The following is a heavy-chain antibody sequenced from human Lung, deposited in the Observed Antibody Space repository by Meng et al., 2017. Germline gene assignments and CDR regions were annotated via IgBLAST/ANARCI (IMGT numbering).Heavy chain of an antibody. D-gene: IGHD4-11*01. CDR2: INHSGST. CDR3: ARGPTTMAHDFDY. V-gene: IGHV4-34*01. CDR1: GGSFSDYY. Sequence: LPAWGAGLLKPSEPLSLTCVVSGGSFSDYYWSWIRQPPGKGLEWVGEINHSGSTNYNPSLESRATISVDTSQNNLSLKLSSVTAADSAVYYCARGPTTMAHDFDYWGQGTLVTVSS. J-gene: IGHJ4*02.